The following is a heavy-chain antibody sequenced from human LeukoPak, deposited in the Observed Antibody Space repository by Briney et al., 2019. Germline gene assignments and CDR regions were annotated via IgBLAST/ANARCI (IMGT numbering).Heavy chain of an antibody. Sequence: PGGSLRLSCAASGFTFSSYAMNWVRQAPGKGLEWISSISGSGDNTYYADSVKGRFSISRDNSRNTLYLEVSSLTAEDAAVYYCAKDDAWLRFGEWSQGTLVTVSS. D-gene: IGHD3-10*01. CDR1: GFTFSSYA. CDR3: AKDDAWLRFGE. J-gene: IGHJ4*02. V-gene: IGHV3-23*01. CDR2: ISGSGDNT.